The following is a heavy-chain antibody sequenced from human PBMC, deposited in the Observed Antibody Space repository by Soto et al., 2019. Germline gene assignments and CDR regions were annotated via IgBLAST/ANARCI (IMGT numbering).Heavy chain of an antibody. V-gene: IGHV3-7*04. Sequence: GGSLRLSCAASGFTFSSYWMSWVRQAPGNGLEWVANIKEDGSEKYYVDSVKGRFTISRDNAKNSLFLQMNSLRVEDTAVYYCARDKYTGSYSGSIFDSWGRGTLVTVSS. D-gene: IGHD1-26*01. CDR1: GFTFSSYW. CDR3: ARDKYTGSYSGSIFDS. J-gene: IGHJ4*02. CDR2: IKEDGSEK.